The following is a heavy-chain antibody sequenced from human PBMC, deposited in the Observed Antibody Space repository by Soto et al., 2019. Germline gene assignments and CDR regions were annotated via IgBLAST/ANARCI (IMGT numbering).Heavy chain of an antibody. J-gene: IGHJ4*02. V-gene: IGHV4-4*07. Sequence: PSETLSLTCSVSGVSISDYYWNWIRQPAGKGPEWIGRVYNSGTTNSNPSLRSRVTMSIDTAKRQFSLNLRSVTAADTAVYFCARGGEPASGTRALDFWGQGILVTVSS. CDR3: ARGGEPASGTRALDF. CDR2: VYNSGTT. CDR1: GVSISDYY. D-gene: IGHD2-21*01.